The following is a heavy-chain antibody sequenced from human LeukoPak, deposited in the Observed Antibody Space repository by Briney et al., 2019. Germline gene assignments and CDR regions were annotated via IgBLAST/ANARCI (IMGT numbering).Heavy chain of an antibody. Sequence: PGGSLRLSCAASGFIFSSYAMSWVRQAPGRGLEWVSPLSGSGSTTYYADSVKGRFTISRDSSKNTLYLQMNSLRAEDTAVYYCAKDTRYYDSSGYYRLDYWGQGTPVTVSS. CDR3: AKDTRYYDSSGYYRLDY. V-gene: IGHV3-23*01. CDR1: GFIFSSYA. D-gene: IGHD3-22*01. J-gene: IGHJ4*02. CDR2: LSGSGSTT.